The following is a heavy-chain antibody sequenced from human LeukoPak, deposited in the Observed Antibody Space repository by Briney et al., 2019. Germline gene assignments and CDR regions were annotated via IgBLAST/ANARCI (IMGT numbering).Heavy chain of an antibody. Sequence: SGGSLRLSCAASGFTFSSYWMHWVRQAPGKGLVWVSRINSDGSSTSYADSVKGRFTISRDNAKNTLYLQMNSLRAEDTAVYYCAREDVPNHYYYGMDVWGKGTTVTVSS. CDR1: GFTFSSYW. V-gene: IGHV3-74*01. CDR3: AREDVPNHYYYGMDV. J-gene: IGHJ6*04. CDR2: INSDGSST. D-gene: IGHD1-14*01.